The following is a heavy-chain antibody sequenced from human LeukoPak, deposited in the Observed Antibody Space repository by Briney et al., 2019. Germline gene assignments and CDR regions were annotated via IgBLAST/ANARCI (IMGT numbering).Heavy chain of an antibody. CDR1: GGSFSGYY. J-gene: IGHJ4*02. V-gene: IGHV4-34*01. CDR3: ATYYYDSSGYYYVPSFDY. D-gene: IGHD3-22*01. Sequence: SETLSLTCAVYGGSFSGYYWSWIRQPPGKGREGIGEINHSGSTNYNPSLKSRVTISVDTSKNQFSLKLSSVTAADTAVYYCATYYYDSSGYYYVPSFDYWGQGTLVTVSS. CDR2: INHSGST.